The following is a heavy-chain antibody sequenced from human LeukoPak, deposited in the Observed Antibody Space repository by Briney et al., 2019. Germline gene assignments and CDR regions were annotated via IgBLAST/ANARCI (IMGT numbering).Heavy chain of an antibody. CDR2: ISYDGSNK. Sequence: PGRSLRLSCAASGFTFSSYAMHWVRQAPGKGLEWVAVISYDGSNKKYADSVKGRFTISRDNSKNTLYLQMNSLRAEDTAVYYCANPRPFGESRDYWGQGTLVTVSS. CDR1: GFTFSSYA. D-gene: IGHD3-10*01. V-gene: IGHV3-30*04. CDR3: ANPRPFGESRDY. J-gene: IGHJ4*02.